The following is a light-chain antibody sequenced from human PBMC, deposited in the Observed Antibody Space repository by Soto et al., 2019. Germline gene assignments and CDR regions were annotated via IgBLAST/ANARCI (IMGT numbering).Light chain of an antibody. J-gene: IGLJ1*01. V-gene: IGLV2-14*01. CDR2: EVS. CDR3: SSHSSTSPYV. Sequence: QSVLTQPASVSGSPGQSITISCTGTSNDVGGYNYVSWYQQQPGKAPKLIIYEVSDRPSGVSNRFSGSKSGNTASLTISGLHVEDEADYYCSSHSSTSPYVFGTGTKVTAL. CDR1: SNDVGGYNY.